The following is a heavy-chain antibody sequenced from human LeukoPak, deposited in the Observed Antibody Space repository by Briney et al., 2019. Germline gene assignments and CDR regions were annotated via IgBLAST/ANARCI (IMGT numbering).Heavy chain of an antibody. J-gene: IGHJ4*02. V-gene: IGHV4-4*07. CDR3: ARGPSYGSAEPIDY. Sequence: PSETLSLTCTVSGGSISGYYWSWIRQPAGKGLEWIGRIYNSGNINYNPSLKSRVTMSVDTSKNQFSLKLGSVTAADTAVYYCARGPSYGSAEPIDYWGQGTLVTVSS. D-gene: IGHD3-10*01. CDR2: IYNSGNI. CDR1: GGSISGYY.